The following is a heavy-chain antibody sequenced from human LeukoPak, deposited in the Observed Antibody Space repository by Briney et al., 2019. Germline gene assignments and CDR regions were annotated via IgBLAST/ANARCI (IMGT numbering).Heavy chain of an antibody. V-gene: IGHV3-15*01. CDR1: GFTFSNAW. CDR2: IKSKTDGGTT. CDR3: TTLLWFGELSDY. J-gene: IGHJ4*02. D-gene: IGHD3-10*01. Sequence: PGGSLRLSCAASGFTFSNAWMSWVRQAPGKGLEWVGRIKSKTDGGTTDYAAPVKGRFTISRDDSKNTLYLQMNSLNTEDTAVYYCTTLLWFGELSDYWGQGTLVTVSS.